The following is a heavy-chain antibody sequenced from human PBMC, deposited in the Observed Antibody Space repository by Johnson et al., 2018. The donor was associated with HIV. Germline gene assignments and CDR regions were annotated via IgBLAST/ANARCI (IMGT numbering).Heavy chain of an antibody. J-gene: IGHJ3*02. Sequence: VLLVESGGGLVQPGGSLRLSCAASGFTFSSYWMSWVRQAPGKGLEWVANIKQDGSEKYYVDSVKGRFTISRDNAKNSLYLQMNSLRAEDTAVYYCAKDQYCGGDCYPDAFDIWGQGTMVTVSS. V-gene: IGHV3-7*01. CDR3: AKDQYCGGDCYPDAFDI. CDR1: GFTFSSYW. D-gene: IGHD2-21*02. CDR2: IKQDGSEK.